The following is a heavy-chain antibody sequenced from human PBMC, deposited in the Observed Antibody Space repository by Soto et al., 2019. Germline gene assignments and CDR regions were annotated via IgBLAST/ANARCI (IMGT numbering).Heavy chain of an antibody. CDR1: GFNFNNQA. CDR3: AKTETMVVVTVQPRWFDS. CDR2: ISGSGATS. Sequence: QLLESGGGLVQPGGSLRLSCTASGFNFNNQAMSWIRQAPGKGLEWVSTISGSGATSLYADSVKGRFTIFKDSSQAYLELKSLRVEDSATYYCAKTETMVVVTVQPRWFDSWGRGTLVTVS. J-gene: IGHJ5*01. D-gene: IGHD2-21*02. V-gene: IGHV3-23*01.